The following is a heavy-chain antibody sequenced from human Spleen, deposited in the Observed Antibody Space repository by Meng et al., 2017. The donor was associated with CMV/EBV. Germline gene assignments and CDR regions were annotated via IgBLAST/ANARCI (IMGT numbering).Heavy chain of an antibody. CDR3: ARSPIFGVVIIPSYYFDY. Sequence: GESLKISCAPSGFIFSGFGMHWVRQAPGKGLEWVAFIRFDGTNQYYADSVKGRFTISRDNSKNTLFLQMNSLRAEDTAVYYCARSPIFGVVIIPSYYFDYWGQGTLVTVSS. D-gene: IGHD3-3*01. CDR1: GFIFSGFG. J-gene: IGHJ4*02. V-gene: IGHV3-30*02. CDR2: IRFDGTNQ.